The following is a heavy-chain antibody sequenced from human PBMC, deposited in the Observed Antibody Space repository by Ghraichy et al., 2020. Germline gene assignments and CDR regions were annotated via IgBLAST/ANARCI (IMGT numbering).Heavy chain of an antibody. V-gene: IGHV3-48*01. Sequence: GGSLRLSCAASGFTFSSYSVNWVRQAPGKGLEWVSYISVTSSTIYYADSVKGRFTISRDNAKNSLYLQMNSLRAEDTAVYYCARDNLRDFWSGSYQYYFDYWGQGTLVTVSS. J-gene: IGHJ4*02. CDR2: ISVTSSTI. CDR1: GFTFSSYS. D-gene: IGHD3-3*01. CDR3: ARDNLRDFWSGSYQYYFDY.